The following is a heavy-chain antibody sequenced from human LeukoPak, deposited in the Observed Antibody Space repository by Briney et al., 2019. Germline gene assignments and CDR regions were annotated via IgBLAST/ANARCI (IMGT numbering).Heavy chain of an antibody. CDR2: IYYSGST. J-gene: IGHJ6*02. D-gene: IGHD3-10*01. CDR3: ARDAPHYYGSGRVGLDV. V-gene: IGHV4-59*01. Sequence: SETLSLTCTVSGGFISSYYWSWIRQPAGKGLEWIGYIYYSGSTNYNPSLKSRVTISVDTSRNQFSLKLNSVTAADTAVYYCARDAPHYYGSGRVGLDVWGQGTTVTVSS. CDR1: GGFISSYY.